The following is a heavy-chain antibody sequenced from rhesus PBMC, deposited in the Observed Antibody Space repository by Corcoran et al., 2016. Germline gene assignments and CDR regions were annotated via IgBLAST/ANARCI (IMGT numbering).Heavy chain of an antibody. CDR1: GTTFRSYW. CDR2: INSGGGST. V-gene: IGHV3S25*01. J-gene: IGHJ4*01. Sequence: VQLVQSGAEIKQPGASVKLSCKASGTTFRSYWKNWVRQAQGKGLGGVSAINSGGGSTYYADSVQGRFTISRDNSKNTLSLQMNSLRAEDTAVYYCARTPVGGWSFDYWGQGVLVTVSS. CDR3: ARTPVGGWSFDY. D-gene: IGHD6S26*01.